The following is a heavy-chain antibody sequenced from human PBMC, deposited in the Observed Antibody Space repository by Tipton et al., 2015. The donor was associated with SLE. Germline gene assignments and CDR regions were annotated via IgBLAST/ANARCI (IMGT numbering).Heavy chain of an antibody. D-gene: IGHD3-10*01. CDR1: GGSISGSY. V-gene: IGHV4-59*01. CDR2: IYYSGST. CDR3: ASRGVPDAFDI. J-gene: IGHJ3*02. Sequence: LRLSCSVSGGSISGSYWSWIRQPPRKGLEWIGYIYYSGSTNYNPSLMSRVTISVDTSKNQFTLKLNSVTTADTAVYYCASRGVPDAFDIWGQGTMVTVSS.